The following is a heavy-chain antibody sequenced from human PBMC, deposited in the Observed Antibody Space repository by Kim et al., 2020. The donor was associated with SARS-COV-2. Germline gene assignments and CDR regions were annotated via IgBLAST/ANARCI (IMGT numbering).Heavy chain of an antibody. V-gene: IGHV6-1*01. CDR1: GDSVSSNSAA. CDR3: ARVPTYVAAAGFDP. D-gene: IGHD6-13*01. CDR2: TYYRSKWYN. Sequence: SQTLSLTCAISGDSVSSNSAAWNWIRQSPSRGLEWLGRTYYRSKWYNDFAVSVKSRLTINPDTSKNQFSLQLNSVTPEDTAVYYCARVPTYVAAAGFDPWGQGTLVTVSS. J-gene: IGHJ5*02.